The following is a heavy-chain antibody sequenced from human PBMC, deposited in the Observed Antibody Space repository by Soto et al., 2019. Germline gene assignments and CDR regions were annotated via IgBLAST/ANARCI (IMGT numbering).Heavy chain of an antibody. J-gene: IGHJ3*01. D-gene: IGHD3-10*01. Sequence: QITLKESGPALVKPTQTLTLTCNFSGFSLSTSGMAVGWIRQPPGNALEWVSLIYWDNDKRYSPSLKSRVVVTQNTSKNQVVLTMTNVDPADTATYYCARNAYYGSGKYAGFDVWGQGTRVTVS. CDR1: GFSLSTSGMA. CDR3: ARNAYYGSGKYAGFDV. V-gene: IGHV2-5*02. CDR2: IYWDNDK.